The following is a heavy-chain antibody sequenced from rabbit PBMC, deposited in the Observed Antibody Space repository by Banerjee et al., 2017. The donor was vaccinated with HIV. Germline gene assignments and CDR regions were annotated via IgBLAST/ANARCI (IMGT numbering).Heavy chain of an antibody. J-gene: IGHJ6*01. D-gene: IGHD2-1*01. V-gene: IGHV1S7*01. CDR1: GFDFSRYY. Sequence: QLKETGGGLVQPGGSLKLSCKASGFDFSRYYMSWVRQAPGKGLEWIGYIDPVFGGTYYASWVNGRFPLSSHNAQNTPYLQLNSLTAADTATYFCARGVTMTMVTFDFWGPGTLVTVS. CDR3: ARGVTMTMVTFDF. CDR2: IDPVFGGT.